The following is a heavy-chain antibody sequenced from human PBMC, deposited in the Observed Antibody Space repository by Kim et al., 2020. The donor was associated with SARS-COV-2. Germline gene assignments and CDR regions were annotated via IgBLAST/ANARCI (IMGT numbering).Heavy chain of an antibody. CDR1: GFTFSSYA. J-gene: IGHJ4*02. Sequence: GGSLRLSCAASGFTFSSYAMHWVRQAPGKGLEWVAVISYDGSNKYYADSVKGRFTISRDNSKNTLYLQMNSLRAEDMAVYYCARAYSSSDPFDYLGQGTL. CDR2: ISYDGSNK. V-gene: IGHV3-30-3*01. CDR3: ARAYSSSDPFDY. D-gene: IGHD6-6*01.